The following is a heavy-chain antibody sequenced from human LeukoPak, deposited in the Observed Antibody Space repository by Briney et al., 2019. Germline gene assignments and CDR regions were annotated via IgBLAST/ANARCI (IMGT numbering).Heavy chain of an antibody. CDR1: GGSISSYY. Sequence: PSETLSLTCTASGGSISSYYWSWIRQPPGKGLEWIGYIYYTGSTNYNPSLKSRVTISVDTAKNQFSLKLSSVTDADTAVYYCARVSALGGTAMANFDYWGQGNLVTVSS. CDR3: ARVSALGGTAMANFDY. CDR2: IYYTGST. D-gene: IGHD5-18*01. J-gene: IGHJ4*02. V-gene: IGHV4-59*01.